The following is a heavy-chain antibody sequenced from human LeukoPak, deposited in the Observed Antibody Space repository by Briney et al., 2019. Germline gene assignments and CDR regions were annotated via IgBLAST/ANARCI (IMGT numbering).Heavy chain of an antibody. J-gene: IGHJ4*02. CDR3: ARDGYCNSITCFDY. D-gene: IGHD2-2*03. CDR1: EFTVSNNY. V-gene: IGHV3-66*01. Sequence: SGGSLRLSCAASEFTVSNNYMSWVRQAPGKGLEWVSVIYSGGFTFYADSVKGRFTISRDKSKNTLYLQMNSLRAEDTAMYYCARDGYCNSITCFDYWGQGTLVTVSS. CDR2: IYSGGFT.